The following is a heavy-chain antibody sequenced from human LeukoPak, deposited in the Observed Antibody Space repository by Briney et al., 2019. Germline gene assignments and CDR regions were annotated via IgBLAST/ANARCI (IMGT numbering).Heavy chain of an antibody. CDR3: TRATMVRGLRYYFDY. CDR2: IRSKAYGGTT. J-gene: IGHJ4*02. CDR1: GFTFGDYA. Sequence: PGGSLRLSCTASGFTFGDYAMSWFRQAPGKGLEWVGFIRSKAYGGTTEYAASVKGRFTISRDDSKSIAYLQMNSLKTEDTAVYYCTRATMVRGLRYYFDYWGQGTLVTVSS. V-gene: IGHV3-49*03. D-gene: IGHD3-10*01.